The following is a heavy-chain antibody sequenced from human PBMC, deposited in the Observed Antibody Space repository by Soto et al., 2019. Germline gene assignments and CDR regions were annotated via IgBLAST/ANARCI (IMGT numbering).Heavy chain of an antibody. D-gene: IGHD2-2*01. J-gene: IGHJ3*02. CDR1: GGSISSYY. CDR3: ARIVVVPAAPRNDAFDI. V-gene: IGHV4-59*08. CDR2: IYYSGST. Sequence: SETLSLTCTVSGGSISSYYWSWIRQPPGKGLEWIGYIYYSGSTNYNPSLKSRVTISVDTSENQFSLKLSSVTAADTAVYYCARIVVVPAAPRNDAFDIWGQGTMVTVSS.